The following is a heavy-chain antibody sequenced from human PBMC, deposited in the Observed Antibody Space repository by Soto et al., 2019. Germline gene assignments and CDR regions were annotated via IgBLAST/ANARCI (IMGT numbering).Heavy chain of an antibody. CDR2: IYPGATDT. CDR3: VRATTQQLLHPAYFDF. J-gene: IGHJ4*02. D-gene: IGHD2-15*01. V-gene: IGHV5-51*07. Sequence: GESLIFSCAGAGYSCTTFWIGQRHGRGHQIPGKGLEWVGLIYPGATDTRYSPSLQGHVTISADKSTSTAYLQCSSLKASDTAMYYCVRATTQQLLHPAYFDFWGQGTQVTVSS. CDR1: GYSCTTFW.